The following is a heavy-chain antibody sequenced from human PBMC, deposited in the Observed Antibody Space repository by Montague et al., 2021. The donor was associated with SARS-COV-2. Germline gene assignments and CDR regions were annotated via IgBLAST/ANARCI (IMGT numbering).Heavy chain of an antibody. D-gene: IGHD3-22*01. CDR3: ARAPYSSGFYGMDV. CDR2: ILLEKKRYL. CDR1: GDSVVELRRR. Sequence: CAISGDSVVELRRRSEEHTSELQSPYECVGWILLEKKRYLDYAVAVKGRITINADTSRNQFSLQLNSVTPEDTAVYYCARAPYSSGFYGMDVWGQGTTVTVSS. J-gene: IGHJ6*02. V-gene: IGHV6-1*01.